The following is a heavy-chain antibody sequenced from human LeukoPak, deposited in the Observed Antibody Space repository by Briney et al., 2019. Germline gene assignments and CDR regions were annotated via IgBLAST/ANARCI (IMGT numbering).Heavy chain of an antibody. D-gene: IGHD6-13*01. Sequence: GASVTVSCKASGGTFSSYAISWVRQAPGQGLEWMGGIIPIFGTANYAQKFQGRVTITADESTSTAYMELSSLRSEDTAVYYCARVGAAAGNGYWGQGTLVTVSS. V-gene: IGHV1-69*13. CDR2: IIPIFGTA. J-gene: IGHJ4*02. CDR3: ARVGAAAGNGY. CDR1: GGTFSSYA.